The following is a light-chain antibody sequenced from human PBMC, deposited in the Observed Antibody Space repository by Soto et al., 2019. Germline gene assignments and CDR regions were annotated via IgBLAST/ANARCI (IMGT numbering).Light chain of an antibody. CDR1: QSISSW. J-gene: IGKJ1*01. V-gene: IGKV1-5*01. CDR3: QQYNSYSLT. CDR2: DAS. Sequence: GDRVTITCRASQSISSWLAWYQQKPGKAPKLLIYDASSLESGVPSRFSGSGSGTDFTLTISSLQPDDFATYYCQQYNSYSLTFGQGTKVDIK.